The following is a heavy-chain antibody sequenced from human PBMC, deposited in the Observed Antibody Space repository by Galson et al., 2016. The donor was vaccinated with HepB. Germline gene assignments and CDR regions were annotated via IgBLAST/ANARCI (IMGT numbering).Heavy chain of an antibody. CDR3: AHLTIWEKWSVP. CDR2: ISHDGHNE. D-gene: IGHD7-27*01. J-gene: IGHJ5*01. V-gene: IGHV3-30*19. CDR1: GFTFSSYW. Sequence: SLRLSCAASGFTFSSYWMAWVRQAPGKGLEWVSLISHDGHNEHLIASVKGRFTLSRDNSKSILYLQMDRLRPEDTATYYCAHLTIWEKWSVPWGQGTLVIVSS.